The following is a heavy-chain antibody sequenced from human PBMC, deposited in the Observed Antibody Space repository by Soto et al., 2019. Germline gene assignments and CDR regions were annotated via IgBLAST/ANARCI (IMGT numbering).Heavy chain of an antibody. Sequence: GGSLRLSCAASGFTFSSYAMHWVRQAPGKGLEWVAVISYDGSNKYYADSVKGRFTISRDNSKNPLYLQMNSLRAEDTAVYYCARVKSPNYDILTGDPYSFDYWGQGTLVTVSS. V-gene: IGHV3-30-3*01. J-gene: IGHJ4*02. CDR1: GFTFSSYA. CDR3: ARVKSPNYDILTGDPYSFDY. CDR2: ISYDGSNK. D-gene: IGHD3-9*01.